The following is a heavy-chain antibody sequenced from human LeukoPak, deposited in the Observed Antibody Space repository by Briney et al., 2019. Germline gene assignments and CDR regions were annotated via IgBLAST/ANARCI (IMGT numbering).Heavy chain of an antibody. CDR3: ASLRPRQQLVVDS. CDR2: ISSSGSTK. D-gene: IGHD6-13*01. J-gene: IGHJ4*02. CDR1: GFTFSSYE. V-gene: IGHV3-48*03. Sequence: GGSLRLSCEASGFTFSSYEMNWVRQAPGKGLEWVSYISSSGSTKYYADSVKGRFTISRDNAMHSLYLQMNSLRVEDTAVYYCASLRPRQQLVVDSWRQGTLVAVSP.